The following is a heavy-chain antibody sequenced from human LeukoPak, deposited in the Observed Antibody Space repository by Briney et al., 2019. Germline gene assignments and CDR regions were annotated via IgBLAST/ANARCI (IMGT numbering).Heavy chain of an antibody. Sequence: GRSLRLSCTASGFTFGDYAMSWFRQAPGKGLEWVTFIRSKPSGGTTEYAASVKGRFTISRDDSKSIAYLQMNSLKTEDTAVYYCTRVGPKTYYYGSGSYAPFDYWGQGTLVTVSS. J-gene: IGHJ4*02. D-gene: IGHD3-10*01. V-gene: IGHV3-49*03. CDR3: TRVGPKTYYYGSGSYAPFDY. CDR2: IRSKPSGGTT. CDR1: GFTFGDYA.